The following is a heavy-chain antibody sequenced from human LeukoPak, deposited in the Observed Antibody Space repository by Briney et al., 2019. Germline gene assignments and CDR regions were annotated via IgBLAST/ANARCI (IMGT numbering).Heavy chain of an antibody. D-gene: IGHD2-2*01. CDR3: ARGGDIVVVPAAH. CDR2: ISSSSSYI. CDR1: GFTFSSYS. Sequence: PGGSLGLSCAASGFTFSSYSMNWVRQAPGKGLEWVSSISSSSSYIYYADSVKGRFTISRDNAKNSLYLQMNSLRAEDTAVYYCARGGDIVVVPAAHWGQGTLVTVSS. J-gene: IGHJ4*02. V-gene: IGHV3-21*01.